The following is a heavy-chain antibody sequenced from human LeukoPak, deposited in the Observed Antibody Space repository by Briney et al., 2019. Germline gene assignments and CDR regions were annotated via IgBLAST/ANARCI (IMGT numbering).Heavy chain of an antibody. CDR2: IIPIFGTA. Sequence: GSSVKVSCKASGGTFSSYAINWVRQAPGQGLEWMGRIIPIFGTANYAQKFQGRVTITTDESTSTAYMELSSLRSEDTAVYYCARSRIVVVTAIAFDIWGQGTMVTVSS. J-gene: IGHJ3*02. CDR3: ARSRIVVVTAIAFDI. CDR1: GGTFSSYA. D-gene: IGHD2-21*02. V-gene: IGHV1-69*05.